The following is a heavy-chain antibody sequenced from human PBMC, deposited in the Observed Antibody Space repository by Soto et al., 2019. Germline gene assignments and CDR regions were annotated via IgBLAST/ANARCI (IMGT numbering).Heavy chain of an antibody. V-gene: IGHV5-10-1*01. Sequence: PGESLKISCKGSGYSFTSYWISWVRQMPGKGLEWMGRIDPSDSYTNYSPSFQGHVTISADKSISTAYLQWSSLKASDTAMYYCAAIRGSYHPFDYWGQGTLVTVSS. CDR3: AAIRGSYHPFDY. D-gene: IGHD1-26*01. J-gene: IGHJ4*02. CDR2: IDPSDSYT. CDR1: GYSFTSYW.